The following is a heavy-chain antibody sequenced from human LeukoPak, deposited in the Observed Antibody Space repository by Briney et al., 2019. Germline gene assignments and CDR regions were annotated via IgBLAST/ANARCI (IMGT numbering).Heavy chain of an antibody. J-gene: IGHJ4*02. CDR1: GYTFTGHY. D-gene: IGHD6-13*01. Sequence: GASVKVSCKASGYTFTGHYIHWVRQAPGQGLEWMGWINSISGGTNYAQKFQGRVTMTRDTSISTAYMELTWLRSDDTAVYFCARVKPIAAAGPNYYLDYWSQGTLVTVSS. CDR2: INSISGGT. CDR3: ARVKPIAAAGPNYYLDY. V-gene: IGHV1-2*02.